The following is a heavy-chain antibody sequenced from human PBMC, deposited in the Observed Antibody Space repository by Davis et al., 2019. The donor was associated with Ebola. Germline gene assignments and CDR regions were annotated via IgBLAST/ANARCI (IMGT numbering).Heavy chain of an antibody. D-gene: IGHD6-19*01. CDR2: IHSTGSVI. J-gene: IGHJ4*02. CDR3: TREVYSSGWSTFDY. Sequence: GGSLRLSCTASGFTFSSFEMNWVRQVPGKGLEWISYIHSTGSVIYYADSVKGRFTISRDDAKNSLYLQMNSLRVEDTAIYYCTREVYSSGWSTFDYWGQGTLVTVSS. CDR1: GFTFSSFE. V-gene: IGHV3-48*03.